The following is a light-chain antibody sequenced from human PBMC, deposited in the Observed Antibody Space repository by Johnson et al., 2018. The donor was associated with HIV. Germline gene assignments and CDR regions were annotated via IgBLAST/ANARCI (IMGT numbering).Light chain of an antibody. CDR2: DNN. CDR1: SSNIGNNF. CDR3: GTWDSSLSAYV. Sequence: QSVLTQPPSVSAAPGQKVTISCSGSSSNIGNNFVSWYRQLPGTAHKLLIYDNNKRPSGIPDRFSGSKSGTSATLGITGLKTGDEADYYCGTWDSSLSAYVFATGTTVTVL. J-gene: IGLJ1*01. V-gene: IGLV1-51*01.